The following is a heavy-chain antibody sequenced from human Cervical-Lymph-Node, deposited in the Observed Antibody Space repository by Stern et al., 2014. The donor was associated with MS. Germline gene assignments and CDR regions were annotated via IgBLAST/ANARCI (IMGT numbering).Heavy chain of an antibody. D-gene: IGHD1-26*01. CDR3: ARDRRSYYFDS. CDR1: GFTFSNYY. Sequence: EVQLVESGGGLVQPGGSLRLSCAASGFTFSNYYMHWVRQVPGKGLVGVSRIVSDGTSTTYADSVKGRFTISRDNAKNTLYLQMSSLRAEDTAVYYCARDRRSYYFDSWGQGTLVTVSS. J-gene: IGHJ4*02. V-gene: IGHV3-74*01. CDR2: IVSDGTST.